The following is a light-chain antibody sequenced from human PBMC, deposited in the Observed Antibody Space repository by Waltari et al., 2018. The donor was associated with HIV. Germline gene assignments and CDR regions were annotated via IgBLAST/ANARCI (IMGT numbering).Light chain of an antibody. CDR3: QQYNNWPQTWPPGT. CDR1: QSLSSN. V-gene: IGKV3-15*01. Sequence: EIVMTQSPATVSVSPGERATLSCTASQSLSSNLAWYQQKPGQAPRLLIYGASTRAIGVPARFSGSGSGTEFTLTISSLQSEDFGVYYCQQYNNWPQTWPPGTFGQGTKVEIK. J-gene: IGKJ1*01. CDR2: GAS.